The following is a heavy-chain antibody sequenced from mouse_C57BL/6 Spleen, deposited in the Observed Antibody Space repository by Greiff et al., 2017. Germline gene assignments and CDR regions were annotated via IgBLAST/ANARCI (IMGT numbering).Heavy chain of an antibody. CDR3: AREYYGTSMYY. J-gene: IGHJ4*01. V-gene: IGHV1-82*01. CDR2: IYPGDGDT. Sequence: VQLQQSGPELVKPGASVKISCKASGYAFSSSWMNWVKQRPGKGLEWIGRIYPGDGDTNYNGKFKGKATLTADKSSSTAYMQLSSLTSADSAVYFCAREYYGTSMYYWGQGTSVTVSS. CDR1: GYAFSSSW. D-gene: IGHD1-1*01.